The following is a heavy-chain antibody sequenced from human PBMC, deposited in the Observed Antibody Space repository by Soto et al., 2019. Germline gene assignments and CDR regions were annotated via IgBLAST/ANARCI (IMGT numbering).Heavy chain of an antibody. D-gene: IGHD2-2*01. J-gene: IGHJ5*02. CDR2: IIPILGIA. CDR3: ARDREHPSCPPGYCSSTSCYCWFDP. V-gene: IGHV1-69*04. CDR1: GGTFSSYT. Sequence: GASVKVSCKASGGTFSSYTISWVRQAPGQGLEWMGRIIPILGIANYAQKFQGRVTITADKSTSTAYMELSSLRSEDTAVYYCARDREHPSCPPGYCSSTSCYCWFDPWGQGTLVTVSS.